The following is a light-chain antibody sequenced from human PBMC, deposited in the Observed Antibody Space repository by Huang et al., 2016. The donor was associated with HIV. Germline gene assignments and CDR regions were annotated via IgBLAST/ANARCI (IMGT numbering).Light chain of an antibody. CDR3: QQTDRFSIT. Sequence: DIQMTQSPSSVSASVGERVTITCRASQDISSYVAWYKQKPGKAPQLLIYATSTLQSGVPSRFSGSSSGTEFTLTISSLQPEDFATYYCQQTDRFSITFGQGTRLEIK. CDR2: ATS. V-gene: IGKV1-12*01. CDR1: QDISSY. J-gene: IGKJ5*01.